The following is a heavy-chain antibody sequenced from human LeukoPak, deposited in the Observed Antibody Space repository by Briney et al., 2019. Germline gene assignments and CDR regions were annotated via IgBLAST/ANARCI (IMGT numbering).Heavy chain of an antibody. D-gene: IGHD1-26*01. CDR2: INPNSGDT. V-gene: IGHV1-2*02. Sequence: ASVKVSCKASGYTFTGYYIHWVRQAPGQGLEWMGWINPNSGDTNFAQKFQGRVTMTRDTSISTAYMELSRLRSDDTALYYYASVIAGVTTDYWGQGTLVTVSS. J-gene: IGHJ4*02. CDR3: ASVIAGVTTDY. CDR1: GYTFTGYY.